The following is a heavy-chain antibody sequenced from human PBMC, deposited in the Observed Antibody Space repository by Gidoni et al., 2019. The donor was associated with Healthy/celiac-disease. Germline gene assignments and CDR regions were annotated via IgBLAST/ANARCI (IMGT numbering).Heavy chain of an antibody. D-gene: IGHD2-15*01. CDR1: GFTFGDSA. Sequence: EVQLVESGGGLVQPGRSLRLSCTASGFTFGDSAMSWFRQAQGKGLEWVGFIRSKAYGGTTEYAASVKGRFTISRDDSKSIAYLQMNSLKTEDTAVYYCTRDRDCSGGSCYPFDYWGQGTLVTVSS. J-gene: IGHJ4*02. CDR2: IRSKAYGGTT. CDR3: TRDRDCSGGSCYPFDY. V-gene: IGHV3-49*03.